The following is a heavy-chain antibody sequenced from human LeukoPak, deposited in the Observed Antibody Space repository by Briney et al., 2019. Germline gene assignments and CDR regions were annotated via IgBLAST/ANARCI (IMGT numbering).Heavy chain of an antibody. CDR1: GFDFNNYN. D-gene: IGHD1-26*01. Sequence: GGSLRLSCAASGFDFNNYNMNWVRQAPGKGLEWVSSITSSGTYIYYADSVKGRFTISRDNAKNSLYLQMNSLRPEDTAVYYCARDPYSGSYGDYYYYYMDVWGKGTTVTISS. V-gene: IGHV3-21*01. J-gene: IGHJ6*03. CDR3: ARDPYSGSYGDYYYYYMDV. CDR2: ITSSGTYI.